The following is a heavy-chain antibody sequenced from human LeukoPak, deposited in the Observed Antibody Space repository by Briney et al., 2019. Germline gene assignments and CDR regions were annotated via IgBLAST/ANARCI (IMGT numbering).Heavy chain of an antibody. Sequence: PSETLSLTCTVSGGSVSHYYWAWIRQPPGKELEWIGYIYTSGSTKYNPSLKSRVTISVDKSNNQSSLKVRSVTAADTAVYYCARQVFEFWSGEGTWFDPWGQGTLVTVSS. D-gene: IGHD3-3*01. CDR2: IYTSGST. CDR3: ARQVFEFWSGEGTWFDP. CDR1: GGSVSHYY. J-gene: IGHJ5*02. V-gene: IGHV4-4*09.